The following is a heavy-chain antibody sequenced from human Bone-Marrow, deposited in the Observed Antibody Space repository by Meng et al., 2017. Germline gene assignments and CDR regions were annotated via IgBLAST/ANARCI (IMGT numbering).Heavy chain of an antibody. V-gene: IGHV4-59*01. CDR3: ARVPSTVRGALDYFDY. J-gene: IGHJ4*02. CDR1: GGSISSYY. Sequence: ESLKISCTVSGGSISSYYWSWIRQPPGKGLEWIGYIYYSGSTNYNPSLKSRVTISVDTSKNQFSLKLSSVTAADTAVYYCARVPSTVRGALDYFDYWGQGTLVTGS. CDR2: IYYSGST. D-gene: IGHD3-10*02.